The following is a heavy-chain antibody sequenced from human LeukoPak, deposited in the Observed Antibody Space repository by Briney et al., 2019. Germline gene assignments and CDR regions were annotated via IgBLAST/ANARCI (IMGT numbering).Heavy chain of an antibody. D-gene: IGHD3-16*01. J-gene: IGHJ4*02. V-gene: IGHV4-34*01. CDR2: INHSGST. Sequence: SETLSLTCAVSGGSFSGYYWTWIRQPPGKGLEWIGEINHSGSTNYNPSLKSRVTISVDTSKNQFSLKLSSVTAADTAVYYCARDDYAFGSIDYWGQGTLVTVSS. CDR1: GGSFSGYY. CDR3: ARDDYAFGSIDY.